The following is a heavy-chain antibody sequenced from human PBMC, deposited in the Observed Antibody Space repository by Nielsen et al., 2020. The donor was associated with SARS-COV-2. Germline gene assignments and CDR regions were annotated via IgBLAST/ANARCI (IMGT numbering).Heavy chain of an antibody. Sequence: ESLKISCAASGFTFSDYAMSWVRQAPGKGLEWVSIISGSDGRTYYADSVKGRFTVSRDNSKNTLYLQMNSLRAEDTAIYYCAKGSTVTTYYYYYMDVWGKGTTVTVSS. CDR1: GFTFSDYA. J-gene: IGHJ6*03. CDR3: AKGSTVTTYYYYYMDV. V-gene: IGHV3-23*01. D-gene: IGHD4-17*01. CDR2: ISGSDGRT.